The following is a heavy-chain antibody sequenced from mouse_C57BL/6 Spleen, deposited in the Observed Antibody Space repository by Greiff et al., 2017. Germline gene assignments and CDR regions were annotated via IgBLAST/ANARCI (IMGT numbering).Heavy chain of an antibody. Sequence: QVQLQQSGTELVKPGASVKLSCKASGYTFTSYWMHWVKQRPGQGLEWIGNINPSNGGTNYNEKFKSKATLTVDKSSSTAYMQLSSLTSEDSAVYYCAREAQDGYGNYYFDYWGQGTTLTVSS. J-gene: IGHJ2*01. CDR1: GYTFTSYW. CDR3: AREAQDGYGNYYFDY. CDR2: INPSNGGT. V-gene: IGHV1-53*01. D-gene: IGHD2-1*01.